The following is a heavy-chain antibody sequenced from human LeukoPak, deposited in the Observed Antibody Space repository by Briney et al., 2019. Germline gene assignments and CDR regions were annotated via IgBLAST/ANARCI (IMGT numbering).Heavy chain of an antibody. CDR3: AREAVAVDSAWYHFAH. Sequence: PSETLSLTCTVSGASVSSDSHHWSWIRQPPGMGLEWIGYISDSGTTNYNPSLKSRVTISLDTSTNQFSLKMTSMSAADTAVYYCAREAVAVDSAWYHFAHWGQGTLVTVSS. V-gene: IGHV4-61*01. D-gene: IGHD2-15*01. CDR2: ISDSGTT. J-gene: IGHJ4*02. CDR1: GASVSSDSHH.